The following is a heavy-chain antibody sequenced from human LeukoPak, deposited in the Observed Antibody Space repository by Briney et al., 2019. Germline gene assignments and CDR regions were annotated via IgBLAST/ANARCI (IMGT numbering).Heavy chain of an antibody. Sequence: GGSLRLSCVASGFTLSGNYMSWVPQAPGKGLEWVSVIYSGGNTYYADSVKGRFTISRDNSKNKLYLQMNSLRPEDAAVYHCASDPGYGSGTDYDMGYWGQGTLVTVSS. V-gene: IGHV3-66*02. CDR3: ASDPGYGSGTDYDMGY. CDR1: GFTLSGNY. D-gene: IGHD3-10*01. J-gene: IGHJ4*02. CDR2: IYSGGNT.